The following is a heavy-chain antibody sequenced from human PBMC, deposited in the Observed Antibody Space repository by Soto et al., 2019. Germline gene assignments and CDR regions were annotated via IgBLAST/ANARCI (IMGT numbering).Heavy chain of an antibody. Sequence: GGSLRLSCAASGFTFSSYAMSWVRQAPGKGLEWVSGISGSGGSTDYADSVKGRFTISRDNSKNTLYLQMNSLRAKDTAVYYCAKETSGSKPLDCWGQGTLVTVSS. CDR2: ISGSGGST. V-gene: IGHV3-23*01. D-gene: IGHD3-3*01. J-gene: IGHJ4*02. CDR3: AKETSGSKPLDC. CDR1: GFTFSSYA.